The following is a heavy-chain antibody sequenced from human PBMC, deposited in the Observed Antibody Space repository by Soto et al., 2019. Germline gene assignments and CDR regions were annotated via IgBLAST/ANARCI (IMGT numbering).Heavy chain of an antibody. V-gene: IGHV4-59*01. J-gene: IGHJ5*02. CDR3: ARPHGGSSGWDNWFDP. CDR2: IYYSGST. Sequence: SETLCLTCTVSGGSISSYYWSWIRQPPGRGLEWIGYIYYSGSTNYNPSLKSRVTISVDTSKNQFSLKLSSVTAADTAVYYCARPHGGSSGWDNWFDPWGQGTPVTVSS. CDR1: GGSISSYY. D-gene: IGHD6-25*01.